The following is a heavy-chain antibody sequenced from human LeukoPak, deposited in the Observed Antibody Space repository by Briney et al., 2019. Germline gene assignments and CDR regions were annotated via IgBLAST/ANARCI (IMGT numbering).Heavy chain of an antibody. CDR1: GFIFSSYS. D-gene: IGHD3-22*01. CDR2: ISSSSRTI. J-gene: IGHJ4*02. CDR3: ARDFHVRNYDIGGYSY. Sequence: GGSLRLSCATSGFIFSSYSMNWVRQAPGKGLEWVSYISSSSRTIYYADSAKGRFTISRDNAKNSLYLQMNSLRAEDTAVYYCARDFHVRNYDIGGYSYWGQGTLVTVSS. V-gene: IGHV3-48*01.